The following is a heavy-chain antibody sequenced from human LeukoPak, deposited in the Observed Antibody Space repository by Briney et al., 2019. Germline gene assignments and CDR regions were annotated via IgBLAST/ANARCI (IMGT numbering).Heavy chain of an antibody. V-gene: IGHV3-23*01. CDR1: GFTFSSYA. CDR3: AKSLGELLRSFDY. CDR2: ISGSGGST. D-gene: IGHD1-26*01. Sequence: GGSLRLSCAASGFTFSSYAMSWVRQAPGKGLEWVSAISGSGGSTYYADSVKGRFTISRDNSKSTLYLQMNSLRAEDTAVYYCAKSLGELLRSFDYWGQGTLVTVSS. J-gene: IGHJ4*02.